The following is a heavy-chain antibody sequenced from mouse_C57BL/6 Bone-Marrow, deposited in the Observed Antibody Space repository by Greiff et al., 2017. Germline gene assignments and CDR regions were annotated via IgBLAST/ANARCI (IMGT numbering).Heavy chain of an antibody. CDR1: GYTFTSYW. Sequence: QVQLQQPGAELVKPGASVKLSCKASGYTFTSYWMHWVKQRPGQGLEWIGMIHPNSGSTNYNEKFKSKATLTVDKSSSTAYMQLSSLTSEDSAVYYCASDRSGTCYAMDYWGQGTSVTVSS. J-gene: IGHJ4*01. V-gene: IGHV1-64*01. CDR3: ASDRSGTCYAMDY. CDR2: IHPNSGST. D-gene: IGHD4-1*01.